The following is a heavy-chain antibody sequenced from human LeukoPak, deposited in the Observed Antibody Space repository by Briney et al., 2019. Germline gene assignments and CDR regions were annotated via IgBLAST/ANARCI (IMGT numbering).Heavy chain of an antibody. V-gene: IGHV1-69*04. CDR1: GGTFSSYA. CDR3: ATLPRYGDYENDY. Sequence: ASVKVSCKASGGTFSSYAISWVRQAPGQGLEWMGRIIPILGIANYAQKFQGRVTITADKSTSTAYMELSSLRSEDTAVYYCATLPRYGDYENDYWGQGTLVTVSS. CDR2: IIPILGIA. D-gene: IGHD4-17*01. J-gene: IGHJ4*02.